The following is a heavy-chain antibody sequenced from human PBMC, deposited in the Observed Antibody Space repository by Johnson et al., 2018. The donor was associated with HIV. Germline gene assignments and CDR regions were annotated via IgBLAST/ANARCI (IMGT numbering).Heavy chain of an antibody. V-gene: IGHV3-15*01. CDR2: IKSKTDGGTT. Sequence: VQLVESGGGLVKPGGSLRVSCAASGFTFSNAWMSWVRQAPGKGLEWVSRIKSKTDGGTTDYAAPVKGRFSISRDDSKNTLYLQMNSLRAEDTAVYYCAKVGGYSYGESWGQGTMVTVSS. CDR1: GFTFSNAW. D-gene: IGHD5-18*01. J-gene: IGHJ3*01. CDR3: AKVGGYSYGES.